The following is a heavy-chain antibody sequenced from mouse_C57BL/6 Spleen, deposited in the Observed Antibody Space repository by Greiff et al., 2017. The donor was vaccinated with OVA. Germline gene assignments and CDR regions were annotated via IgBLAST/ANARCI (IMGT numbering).Heavy chain of an antibody. CDR2: IHPNSGST. CDR3: ARGFITTVVATEYLDY. V-gene: IGHV1-64*01. Sequence: VQLQQSGAELVKPGASVKLSCKASGYTFTSYWMHWVKQRPGQGLEWIGMIHPNSGSTNYNEKFKSKATLTVDKSSSTAYMQLSSLTSEDSAVECCARGFITTVVATEYLDYWGQGTTLTVSS. D-gene: IGHD1-1*01. CDR1: GYTFTSYW. J-gene: IGHJ2*01.